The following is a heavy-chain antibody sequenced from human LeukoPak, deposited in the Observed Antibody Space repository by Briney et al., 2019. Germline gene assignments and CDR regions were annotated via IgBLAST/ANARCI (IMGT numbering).Heavy chain of an antibody. CDR3: ARDAVTTYSRYYYYYMDV. J-gene: IGHJ6*03. D-gene: IGHD4-17*01. V-gene: IGHV4-4*07. CDR2: IYTSGSL. Sequence: SGTLSLTCTVSGGSISSYYWSWIRQPAGKGLEWIGRIYTSGSLNYNPSLKSRVTMSVDTSKNQFSLKLNSLTAADTAVYYCARDAVTTYSRYYYYYMDVWGKGTTVTVSS. CDR1: GGSISSYY.